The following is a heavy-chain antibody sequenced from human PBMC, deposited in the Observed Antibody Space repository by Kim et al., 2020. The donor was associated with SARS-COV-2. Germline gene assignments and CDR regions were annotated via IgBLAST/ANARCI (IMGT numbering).Heavy chain of an antibody. D-gene: IGHD3-10*01. J-gene: IGHJ6*02. CDR2: IYYSGST. CDR3: ARDRAGGSYYYYYYGMDV. Sequence: SETLSLTCTVSGGSISSYYWSWIRQPPGKGLEWIGYIYYSGSTNYNPSLKSRVTISVDTSKNQFSLKLSSVTAADTAVYYCARDRAGGSYYYYYYGMDVWGQGTTVTVSS. V-gene: IGHV4-59*01. CDR1: GGSISSYY.